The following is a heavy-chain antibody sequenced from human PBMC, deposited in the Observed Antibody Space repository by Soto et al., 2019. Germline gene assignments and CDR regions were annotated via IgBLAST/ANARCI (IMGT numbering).Heavy chain of an antibody. V-gene: IGHV3-30*18. J-gene: IGHJ4*02. Sequence: LILSCTDSGFSFNTYVIDWVRQAPGKGLEWVARILYDGSKEYYADPVKGRFTISRDNSKNTLYLQMDRLRVEDTAVYFCAKGLALMADHWGQGTPVTVSS. CDR3: AKGLALMADH. CDR2: ILYDGSKE. CDR1: GFSFNTYV. D-gene: IGHD2-21*01.